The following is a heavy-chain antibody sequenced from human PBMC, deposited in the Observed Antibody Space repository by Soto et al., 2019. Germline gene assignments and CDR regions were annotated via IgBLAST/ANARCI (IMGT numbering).Heavy chain of an antibody. J-gene: IGHJ4*02. CDR1: GFTFTDYA. V-gene: IGHV3-23*01. Sequence: EVQLLESGGGLVQPGGSLRLSCAASGFTFTDYAMSWVRQAPGKGLEWVSGISGRDGSTSYADSVRGRFTISRDNSKNTVYLQMNSLRADDTAVYYCAKAVYDSRSYNLVPDCWGQGTLVIVSS. D-gene: IGHD3-22*01. CDR2: ISGRDGST. CDR3: AKAVYDSRSYNLVPDC.